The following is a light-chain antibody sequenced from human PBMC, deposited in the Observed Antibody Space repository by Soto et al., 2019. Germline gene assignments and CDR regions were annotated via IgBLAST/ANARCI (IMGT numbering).Light chain of an antibody. CDR2: DAS. CDR3: QQRSNR. CDR1: QSVSRS. V-gene: IGKV3-11*01. Sequence: EIVLTQSPATLSLSPGDRAVHSCRASQSVSRSLTWYQHKPGQAPRLLIYDASTRATGIPRRFSGSGSGTDFTLTISSLEPEDFAVYYCQQRSNRFGGGTKVEIK. J-gene: IGKJ4*01.